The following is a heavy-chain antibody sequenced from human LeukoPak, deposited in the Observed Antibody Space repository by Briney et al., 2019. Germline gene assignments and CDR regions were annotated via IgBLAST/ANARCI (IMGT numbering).Heavy chain of an antibody. CDR2: IYYSGST. CDR3: AGVRYYDLGDFDY. V-gene: IGHV4-39*07. Sequence: SETLSLTCTVSGGSISSSSYYWGWIRQPPGRGLEWIGSIYYSGSTYYNPSLKSRVTISVDTSKNQFSLKLSSVTAADTAVYYCAGVRYYDLGDFDYWGQGTLVTVSS. J-gene: IGHJ4*02. D-gene: IGHD3-22*01. CDR1: GGSISSSSYY.